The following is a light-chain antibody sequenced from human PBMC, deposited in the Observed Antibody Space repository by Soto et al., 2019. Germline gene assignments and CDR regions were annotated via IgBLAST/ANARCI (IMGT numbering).Light chain of an antibody. Sequence: SYELTQPPSVSVAPGQTATITCGGDTVANNGVHWYQQKPGQAPVLVVYDDSDRAPRSPERFSGSKSGNTATLTISRVEAGDEADFYCQLWDSDTDWVFGGGTKVTVL. CDR1: TVANNG. CDR2: DDS. J-gene: IGLJ3*02. V-gene: IGLV3-21*02. CDR3: QLWDSDTDWV.